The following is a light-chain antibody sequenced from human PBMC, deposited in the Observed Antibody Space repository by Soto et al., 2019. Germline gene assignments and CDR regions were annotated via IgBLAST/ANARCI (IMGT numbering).Light chain of an antibody. V-gene: IGKV1-27*01. CDR3: QKYNSDPLT. Sequence: DIQMTQSPSSLSASVGDRVTITCRASQGISYYLAWYQQKPGKVPKLLMYDASTLQSGVPSRFSGSGSGTDFTLTISSLQPEDVATYYCQKYNSDPLTFGGGTKVEIK. J-gene: IGKJ4*01. CDR2: DAS. CDR1: QGISYY.